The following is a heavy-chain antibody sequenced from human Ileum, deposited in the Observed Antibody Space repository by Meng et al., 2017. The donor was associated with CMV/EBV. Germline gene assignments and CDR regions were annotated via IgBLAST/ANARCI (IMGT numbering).Heavy chain of an antibody. CDR1: GFTFSQNW. Sequence: GGSLRLSCVASGFTFSQNWMTWVRQAPGKGLEWVATTKEDGSAKFYVDSVKGRFHISRDNAESSLYLQMDSLRAEDTAIYYCATITGARWGQGTLVTVSS. J-gene: IGHJ4*02. CDR3: ATITGAR. D-gene: IGHD2-8*02. V-gene: IGHV3-7*01. CDR2: TKEDGSAK.